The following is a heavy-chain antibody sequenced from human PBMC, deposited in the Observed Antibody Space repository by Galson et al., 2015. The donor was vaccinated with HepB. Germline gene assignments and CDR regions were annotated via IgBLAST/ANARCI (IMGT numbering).Heavy chain of an antibody. J-gene: IGHJ5*02. CDR2: IYYSGST. Sequence: SETLSLTCTVSGGSISSYYWSWIRQPPGKGLEWIGYIYYSGSTNYNPSLKSRVTISVDTSKNQFSLKLSSVTAADTAVYYCARLGGYYDFWSGYYFSDAGWFDPWGQGTLVTVSS. CDR3: ARLGGYYDFWSGYYFSDAGWFDP. D-gene: IGHD3-3*01. CDR1: GGSISSYY. V-gene: IGHV4-59*01.